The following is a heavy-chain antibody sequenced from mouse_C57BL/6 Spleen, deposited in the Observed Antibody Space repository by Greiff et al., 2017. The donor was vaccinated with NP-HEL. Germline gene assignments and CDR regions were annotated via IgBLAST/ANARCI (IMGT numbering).Heavy chain of an antibody. CDR2: IYPGDGDT. CDR3: ARSGYGGFAY. V-gene: IGHV1-82*01. J-gene: IGHJ3*01. D-gene: IGHD3-1*01. CDR1: GYAFSSSW. Sequence: QVQLQQSGPELVKPGASVKISCKASGYAFSSSWMNWVKQRPGKGLEWIGRIYPGDGDTNYNGKFKGKATLTADKSSSTAYMQLSSLTSEDSAVYFCARSGYGGFAYWGQGTLVTVS.